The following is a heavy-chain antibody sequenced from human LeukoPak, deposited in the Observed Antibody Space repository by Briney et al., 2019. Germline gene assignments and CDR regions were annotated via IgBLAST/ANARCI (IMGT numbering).Heavy chain of an antibody. CDR3: ASEGSHDAFDI. J-gene: IGHJ3*02. Sequence: PGGPLSLSCPPSGFLLISYEMNGVRQAPGKGRGWVSYISSSCSARSEADSVKGRFKSSRDNAKNTLYLQINSLRAEDTAVNFCASEGSHDAFDIWGEGRMVTVSS. D-gene: IGHD3-10*01. CDR1: GFLLISYE. V-gene: IGHV3-48*03. CDR2: ISSSCSAR.